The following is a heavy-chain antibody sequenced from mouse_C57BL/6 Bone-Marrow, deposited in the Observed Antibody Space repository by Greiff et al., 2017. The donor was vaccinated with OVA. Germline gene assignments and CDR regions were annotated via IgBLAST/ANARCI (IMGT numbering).Heavy chain of an antibody. D-gene: IGHD1-1*01. CDR1: GYTFTDYN. J-gene: IGHJ2*01. V-gene: IGHV1-22*01. CDR2: INPNNGGT. Sequence: VQLQQSGPELVKPGASVKMSCKASGYTFTDYNMHWVKQSHGKSLEWIGYINPNNGGTSYNQKFKGKATLTVNTSSSTAYMELRSLTSEDSAVYYCARPVNFITTVVATDYWGQGTTLTVSS. CDR3: ARPVNFITTVVATDY.